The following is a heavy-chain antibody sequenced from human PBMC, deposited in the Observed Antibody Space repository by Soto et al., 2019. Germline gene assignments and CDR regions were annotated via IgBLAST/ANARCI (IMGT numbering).Heavy chain of an antibody. V-gene: IGHV4-38-2*02. CDR3: AREAIAARLSYYYGRDV. Sequence: SETRSLTCAVSGYSISSGYYWGWIRRPPGKGLEWIGSIYHSGITYYNPSLKSRVTISLDTSKNQLSLKLSSVTAADTAVYYCAREAIAARLSYYYGRDVWGQGTTVNVSS. J-gene: IGHJ6*02. D-gene: IGHD6-6*01. CDR1: GYSISSGYY. CDR2: IYHSGIT.